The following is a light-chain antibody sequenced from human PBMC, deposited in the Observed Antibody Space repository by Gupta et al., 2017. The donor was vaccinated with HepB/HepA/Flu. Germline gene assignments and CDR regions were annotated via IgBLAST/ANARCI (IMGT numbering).Light chain of an antibody. Sequence: EIALTQSPGTLSLSPGERATLSCRASQSITISYLAWYQQEPGQAPRLLIYDTSRRATGIPDKCSGSGSGTDFTLTISRLEPEDFAVYYCRQYGSAPWTFAQGTKVEVK. CDR1: QSITISY. V-gene: IGKV3-20*01. CDR2: DTS. J-gene: IGKJ1*01. CDR3: RQYGSAPWT.